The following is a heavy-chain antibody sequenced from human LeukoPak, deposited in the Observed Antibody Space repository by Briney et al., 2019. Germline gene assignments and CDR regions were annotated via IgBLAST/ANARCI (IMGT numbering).Heavy chain of an antibody. J-gene: IGHJ5*02. D-gene: IGHD2-15*01. V-gene: IGHV1-69*13. CDR3: ARVGTGHCSGGSCYDNWFDP. Sequence: SVKVSCKASGGTFSSYAISWVRQAPGQGLEWMGGIIPIFGTANYAQKFQGRVTITADESTSTAYMELSSLISEDTAVYYCARVGTGHCSGGSCYDNWFDPWGQGTLVTVSS. CDR1: GGTFSSYA. CDR2: IIPIFGTA.